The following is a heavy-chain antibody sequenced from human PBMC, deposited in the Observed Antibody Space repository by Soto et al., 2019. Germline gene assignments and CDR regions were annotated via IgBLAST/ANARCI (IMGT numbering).Heavy chain of an antibody. CDR2: IYYSGGT. J-gene: IGHJ4*02. Sequence: SETLSLTXTVSAGSISSGGYYWSWIRQHPGKGLEWIGSIYYSGGTYSNSSLKSRLTMSVDTSKNQFSLKVSSVTAADTAVYYCARGPRQEYGGKFFDYWGQGTLVTVSS. D-gene: IGHD4-17*01. CDR3: ARGPRQEYGGKFFDY. V-gene: IGHV4-31*02. CDR1: AGSISSGGYY.